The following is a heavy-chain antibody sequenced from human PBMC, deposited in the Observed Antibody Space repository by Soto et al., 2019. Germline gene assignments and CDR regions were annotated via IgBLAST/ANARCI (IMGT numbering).Heavy chain of an antibody. CDR1: GYTFFTYD. J-gene: IGHJ5*02. Sequence: ASVKVSCKASGYTFFTYDISWVRQAPGQGLEWMGWISTYSGDTKYAQKFQGRVTMTTDTSTTTAYLELRSLRSDDTAVYYCARHHGPKTSEYWFDPWGQGTLVTVSS. D-gene: IGHD6-6*01. CDR3: ARHHGPKTSEYWFDP. CDR2: ISTYSGDT. V-gene: IGHV1-18*01.